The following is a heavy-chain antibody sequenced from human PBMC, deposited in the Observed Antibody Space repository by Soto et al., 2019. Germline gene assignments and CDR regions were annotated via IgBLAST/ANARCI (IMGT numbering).Heavy chain of an antibody. Sequence: PSETLSLTCSVSSDAISNFYWSWIRQTPGRGLEWIGCVHESGSTDYNPSLKGRVTISLHTSKSQSSLSLRSATAADTATYYCARGTRALITSFFAYWGQGIPVTVSS. CDR1: SDAISNFY. J-gene: IGHJ4*02. D-gene: IGHD1-20*01. CDR2: VHESGST. V-gene: IGHV4-59*03. CDR3: ARGTRALITSFFAY.